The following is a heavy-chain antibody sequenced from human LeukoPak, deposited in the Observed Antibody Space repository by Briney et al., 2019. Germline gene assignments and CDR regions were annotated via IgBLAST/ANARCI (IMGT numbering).Heavy chain of an antibody. CDR1: GFTFSSYS. V-gene: IGHV3-21*06. J-gene: IGHJ4*02. Sequence: PGGSLRLSCAASGFTFSSYSMNWVRQAPGKGLEWVSSISSSSSYIYYAVLVKGRFTISRDNAKNSLFLQMNSLRAEDTAVYYCAGSKGPYYFAYWGQGTLVTVSS. D-gene: IGHD3-10*01. CDR3: AGSKGPYYFAY. CDR2: ISSSSSYI.